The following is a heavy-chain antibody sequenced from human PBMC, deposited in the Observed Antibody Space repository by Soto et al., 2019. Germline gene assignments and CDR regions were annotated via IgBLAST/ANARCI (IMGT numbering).Heavy chain of an antibody. CDR2: ISYDGSNK. CDR1: GFTFSSYG. J-gene: IGHJ4*02. D-gene: IGHD2-15*01. CDR3: AKIGGGGWTIDY. V-gene: IGHV3-30*18. Sequence: QVQLVESGGGVVQPGRSLRLSCAASGFTFSSYGMHWVGQAPGKGLEWVAVISYDGSNKYYADSVKGRFSISRDNSKNTLYLQMNSLRAEDTAVYYCAKIGGGGWTIDYWGQGTLVTVSS.